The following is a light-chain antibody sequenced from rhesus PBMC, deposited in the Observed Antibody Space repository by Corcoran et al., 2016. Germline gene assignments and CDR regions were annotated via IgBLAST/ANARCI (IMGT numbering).Light chain of an antibody. CDR1: QGIKKE. V-gene: IGKV1-94*01. CDR3: LQDYTTPYS. CDR2: GAS. Sequence: DIQMTQSPPSLSAFVGDRVTVTCRASQGIKKELSWYQQIPGKAPTLLIYGASSLQTGVSSRFSGSGSGTDTTLTISRRHPEDVATCYCLQDYTTPYSFGQGTKVEIK. J-gene: IGKJ2*01.